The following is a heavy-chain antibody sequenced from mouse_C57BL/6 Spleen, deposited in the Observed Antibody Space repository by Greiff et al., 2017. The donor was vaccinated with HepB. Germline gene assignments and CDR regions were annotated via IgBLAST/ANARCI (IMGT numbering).Heavy chain of an antibody. J-gene: IGHJ3*01. CDR1: GFSFTSYG. Sequence: VQLQQSGPGLVQPSQSLSITCTVSGFSFTSYGVHWVRQSPGKGLEWLGVIWSGGSTDYNAAFISRLSISKDNSKSQVFFKMNSLQADDTAIYYCARGASGFAYWGQGTLVTVSA. CDR3: ARGASGFAY. CDR2: IWSGGST. V-gene: IGHV2-2*01.